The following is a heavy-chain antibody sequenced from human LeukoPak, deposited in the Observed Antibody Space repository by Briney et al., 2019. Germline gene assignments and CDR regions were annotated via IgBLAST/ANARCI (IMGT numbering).Heavy chain of an antibody. V-gene: IGHV4-59*01. D-gene: IGHD6-19*01. CDR3: AREGGSGWPYFDY. Sequence: SETLSLTCTASGGSISSYYWSWIRQPPGKGLEWIGYIYYSGSTNYNPSLKSRVTISVDTSKNQFSLKLSSVTAADTAVYYCAREGGSGWPYFDYWGQGTLVTVSS. J-gene: IGHJ4*02. CDR1: GGSISSYY. CDR2: IYYSGST.